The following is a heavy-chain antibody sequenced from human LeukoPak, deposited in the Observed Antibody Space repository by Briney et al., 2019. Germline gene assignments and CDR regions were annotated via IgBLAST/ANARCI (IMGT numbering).Heavy chain of an antibody. Sequence: SETLSLTRSVSGGSLSPYYWSWIRQPPGGGLEWLGEINQSGSTNYNPSLKSRVTISVEKFKNQFSLEVTSVTAADTAIYYCATLGGLYYESHGYPDFDHWGQGTLVTVSS. D-gene: IGHD3-22*01. CDR1: GGSLSPYY. CDR3: ATLGGLYYESHGYPDFDH. CDR2: INQSGST. V-gene: IGHV4-34*01. J-gene: IGHJ4*02.